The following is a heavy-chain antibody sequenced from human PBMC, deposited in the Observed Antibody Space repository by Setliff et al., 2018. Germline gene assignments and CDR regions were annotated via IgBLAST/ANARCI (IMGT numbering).Heavy chain of an antibody. V-gene: IGHV4-61*02. CDR2: IYTTWST. D-gene: IGHD1-1*01. CDR1: GDSISSRRNY. CDR3: ARGVRTGHLDS. Sequence: SETLSLTCTVSGDSISSRRNYWGWFWQPAGKELEWIGRIYTTWSTNYNPSLRSRVSISLDTSKSQFFLKLNSVTVADTAVYFCARGVRTGHLDSWGQGALVTVSS. J-gene: IGHJ4*02.